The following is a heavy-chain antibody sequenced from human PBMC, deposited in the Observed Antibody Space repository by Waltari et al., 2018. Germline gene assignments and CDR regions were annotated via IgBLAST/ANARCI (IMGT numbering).Heavy chain of an antibody. Sequence: VQLVQSGAEVKKPGATVKISCKVSGYTFTDYYMHWVQQAPGKGLEWMGGIIPIFGTANYAQKFQGRVTITTDESTSTAYMELSSLRSEDTAVYYCARALVPAAMSSWFDPWGQGTLVTVSS. J-gene: IGHJ5*02. D-gene: IGHD2-2*01. CDR1: GYTFTDYY. CDR3: ARALVPAAMSSWFDP. CDR2: IIPIFGTA. V-gene: IGHV1-69*05.